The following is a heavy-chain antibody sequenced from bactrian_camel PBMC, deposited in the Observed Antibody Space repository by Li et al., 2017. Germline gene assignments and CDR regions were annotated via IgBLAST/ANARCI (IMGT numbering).Heavy chain of an antibody. CDR2: IFDDGRHT. Sequence: QVQLVESGGGLVQPGGSLRLSCAASGFTFSDYYMSWVRQAPGKGLEWVSGIFDDGRHTYYAEFVKGRFTISRDNAKNTLYLQMNSLKPEDTAVYYCAAAGEGWVPSNYWGQGTQVTVS. D-gene: IGHD5*01. V-gene: IGHV3S5*01. CDR1: GFTFSDYY. J-gene: IGHJ4*01. CDR3: AAAGEGWVPSNY.